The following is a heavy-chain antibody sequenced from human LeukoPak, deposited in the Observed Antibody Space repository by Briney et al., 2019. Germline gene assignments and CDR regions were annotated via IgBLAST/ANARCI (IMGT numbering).Heavy chain of an antibody. CDR3: ARAGVSSGYWSL. D-gene: IGHD3-22*01. Sequence: SETLSLTCTVSGGSISSYYWSWIRQPPGKGLEWVGYIYYSGSTNYNPSLKSRVTISVDTSKNQFSLKLTSLTAADTAVYYCARAGVSSGYWSLWGQGTLVTVSS. J-gene: IGHJ4*02. V-gene: IGHV4-59*01. CDR2: IYYSGST. CDR1: GGSISSYY.